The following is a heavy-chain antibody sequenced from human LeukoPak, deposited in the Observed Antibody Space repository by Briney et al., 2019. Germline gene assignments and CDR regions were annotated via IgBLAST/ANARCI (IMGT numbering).Heavy chain of an antibody. Sequence: GESLKISCKGSGYSFTSYWIGWVRRMPGKGLEWMGIIYPGDSDTRYSPSFQGQVTISADKSISTAYLQWSSLKASDTAMYYCARRRYCSSTSCYSENWFDPWGQGTLVTVSS. CDR1: GYSFTSYW. J-gene: IGHJ5*02. V-gene: IGHV5-51*01. D-gene: IGHD2-2*01. CDR2: IYPGDSDT. CDR3: ARRRYCSSTSCYSENWFDP.